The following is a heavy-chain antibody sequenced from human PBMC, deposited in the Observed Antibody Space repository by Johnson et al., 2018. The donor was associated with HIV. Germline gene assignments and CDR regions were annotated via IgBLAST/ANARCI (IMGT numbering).Heavy chain of an antibody. CDR3: ARALGTAVGAFDI. Sequence: VQLVESGGGLVPPGGSLRLSCAASGFTVSSNYMSWVRQAPGKGLEWVSAINWNGDTTAYADSVKGRFTISRDNAKNSLYLQMNSLRAEDTALYYCARALGTAVGAFDIWGQGTMVTVSS. CDR1: GFTVSSNY. J-gene: IGHJ3*02. V-gene: IGHV3-20*04. D-gene: IGHD4-23*01. CDR2: INWNGDTT.